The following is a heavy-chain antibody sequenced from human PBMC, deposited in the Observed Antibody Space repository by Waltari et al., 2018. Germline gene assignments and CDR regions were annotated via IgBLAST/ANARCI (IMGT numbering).Heavy chain of an antibody. CDR1: GGSISSYY. Sequence: QVQLQESGPGLVKPSETLSLTCTVAGGSISSYYWSWIRQPPGKGLDWIGYSYYGGGNNYCPSLKSRVTISVDTSKNQFSLKLSSVTAADTAVYYCAGSDDYAFDVDYWGQGTLVTVSS. J-gene: IGHJ4*02. CDR3: AGSDDYAFDVDY. V-gene: IGHV4-59*01. CDR2: SYYGGGN. D-gene: IGHD4-17*01.